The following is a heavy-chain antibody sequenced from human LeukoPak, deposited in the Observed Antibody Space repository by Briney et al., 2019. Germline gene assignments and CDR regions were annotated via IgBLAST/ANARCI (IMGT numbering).Heavy chain of an antibody. Sequence: SVKVSCKASGYTFTSYGISWVRQAPGQGLEWMGWIGAYNGNTNYAQKLQGRVTMTTDTSTSTAYMELRSLRSDDTAVYYCARVYYDILTGYRYFDYWGQGTLVTVSS. CDR2: IGAYNGNT. D-gene: IGHD3-9*01. CDR1: GYTFTSYG. CDR3: ARVYYDILTGYRYFDY. V-gene: IGHV1-18*01. J-gene: IGHJ4*02.